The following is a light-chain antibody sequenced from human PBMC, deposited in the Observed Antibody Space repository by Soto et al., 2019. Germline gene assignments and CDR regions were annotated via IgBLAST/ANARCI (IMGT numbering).Light chain of an antibody. J-gene: IGLJ1*01. CDR2: EVS. Sequence: QSVLTQPASVSGSPGQSITISCTGTSSDVGAYDYVSWYQQHPDKAPKLMIYEVSNRPSGVSNRFSGSKSVNTATLTISGLQAEDEADYYCSSYTSITTRVFGPGTKVTVL. CDR1: SSDVGAYDY. CDR3: SSYTSITTRV. V-gene: IGLV2-14*03.